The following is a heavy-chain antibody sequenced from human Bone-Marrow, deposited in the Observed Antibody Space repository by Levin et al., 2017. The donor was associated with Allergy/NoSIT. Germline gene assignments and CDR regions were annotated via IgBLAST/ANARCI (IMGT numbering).Heavy chain of an antibody. J-gene: IGHJ3*02. V-gene: IGHV3-23*01. Sequence: GGSLRLSCAASGFTFSNYAMGWVRQAPGKGLEWVSGIGGSGGSTSYAESVKGRFTISRENSKNTLYLQMTSLRAGDTAVYYCAKVGGCSTTSCYDAFDIWGQGTMVTVSS. CDR3: AKVGGCSTTSCYDAFDI. D-gene: IGHD2-2*01. CDR1: GFTFSNYA. CDR2: IGGSGGST.